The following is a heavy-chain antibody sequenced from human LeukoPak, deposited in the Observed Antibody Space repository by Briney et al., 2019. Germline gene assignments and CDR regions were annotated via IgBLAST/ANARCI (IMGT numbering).Heavy chain of an antibody. CDR3: ARDTSGSYSGDY. V-gene: IGHV3-48*01. D-gene: IGHD1-26*01. Sequence: GGSLRLSCAASGFTFSTYSMNWVRQAPGKGLEWVSYISGSSYTIYYADSVKGRFTISRDNAKNSLYLQMNSLRAEDTAVYYCARDTSGSYSGDYWGQGTLVTVPS. CDR2: ISGSSYTI. J-gene: IGHJ4*02. CDR1: GFTFSTYS.